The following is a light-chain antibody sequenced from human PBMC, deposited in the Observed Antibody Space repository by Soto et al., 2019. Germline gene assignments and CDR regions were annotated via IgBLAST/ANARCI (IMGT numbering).Light chain of an antibody. CDR3: SSYTSSSTLDVV. Sequence: QSALTQPASVSGSPGQSITISCTGTSSDVGGYNYVSWYQQHPGKAPKLMIYEVSYRPSGVSNRFSGSKSGNTASLTISGLQAEDEADYYCSSYTSSSTLDVVFGGGTKRTVL. CDR1: SSDVGGYNY. J-gene: IGLJ2*01. V-gene: IGLV2-14*01. CDR2: EVS.